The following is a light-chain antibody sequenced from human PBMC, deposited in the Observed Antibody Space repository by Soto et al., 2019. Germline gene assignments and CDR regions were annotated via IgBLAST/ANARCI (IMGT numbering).Light chain of an antibody. V-gene: IGKV1-9*01. CDR1: QGISGF. Sequence: DIQLTQSPSFLSASVGDRVSITCRASQGISGFLAWYQQKPGKAPKLLIYDASTLQSGVPSRFSGSGSGTEFTLTSSSLQPEDFATFYCQQLNNYPISFGQGTRLEIK. CDR2: DAS. J-gene: IGKJ5*01. CDR3: QQLNNYPIS.